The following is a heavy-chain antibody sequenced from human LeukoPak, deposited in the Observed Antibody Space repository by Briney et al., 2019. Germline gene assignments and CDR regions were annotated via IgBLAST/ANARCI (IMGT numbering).Heavy chain of an antibody. CDR1: GYTFTSYD. Sequence: ASVKVSCKASGYTFTSYDINWVRQATGQGLEWMGWMNPNSGNTGYAQKFQGRVTITADESTSTAYMELSSLRSEDTAVYYCASGPFLTFDHTPEGYYHYYMDVWGPGTTVTTSS. D-gene: IGHD1-14*01. CDR3: ASGPFLTFDHTPEGYYHYYMDV. CDR2: MNPNSGNT. V-gene: IGHV1-8*03. J-gene: IGHJ6*03.